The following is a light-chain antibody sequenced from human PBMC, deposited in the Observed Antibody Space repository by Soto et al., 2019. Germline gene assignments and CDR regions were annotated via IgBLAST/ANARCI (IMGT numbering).Light chain of an antibody. CDR1: ESVSSN. CDR2: GTS. J-gene: IGKJ5*01. Sequence: EIEMTQSPATLSLAPGERVTLSCRASESVSSNLAWYQQKPGQAPRLLIYGTSTRATGIPARFSGSGSGTEFTLTISSLQSEDFAVYYCQQYNNWPPKVTFGQGTRLEIK. V-gene: IGKV3-15*01. CDR3: QQYNNWPPKVT.